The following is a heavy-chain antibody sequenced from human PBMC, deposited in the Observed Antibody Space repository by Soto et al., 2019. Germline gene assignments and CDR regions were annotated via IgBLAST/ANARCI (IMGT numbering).Heavy chain of an antibody. CDR2: IIPILGIA. CDR1: GGTFSSYT. V-gene: IGHV1-69*02. Sequence: QVQLVQSGAEVKKPGSSVKVSCKASGGTFSSYTISWVRQAPGQGLEWMGRIIPILGIANYAQKFQGRVTITADKSTSTAYMELSSLRSEDTAVYYCARGGVVAPAASEYFQHWGQGTLVTVSS. J-gene: IGHJ1*01. CDR3: ARGGVVAPAASEYFQH. D-gene: IGHD2-2*01.